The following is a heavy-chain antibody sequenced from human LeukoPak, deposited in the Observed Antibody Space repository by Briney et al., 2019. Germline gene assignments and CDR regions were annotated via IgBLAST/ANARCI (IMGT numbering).Heavy chain of an antibody. CDR1: GGSISSSSYY. CDR2: IYYSGST. D-gene: IGHD3-22*01. CDR3: ARVPIENYYDSSGYSYYYYYMDV. J-gene: IGHJ6*03. V-gene: IGHV4-39*07. Sequence: SETLSLTCTVSGGSISSSSYYWGWIRQPPGKGLEWIGSIYYSGSTYYSPSLRSRVTISVDTSKNQFSLKLSSVTAADTAVYYCARVPIENYYDSSGYSYYYYYMDVWGKGTTVTVSS.